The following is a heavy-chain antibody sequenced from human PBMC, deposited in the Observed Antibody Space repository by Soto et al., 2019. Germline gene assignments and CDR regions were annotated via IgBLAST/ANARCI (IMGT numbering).Heavy chain of an antibody. J-gene: IGHJ4*02. CDR1: GAPINSGAYY. D-gene: IGHD3-16*02. V-gene: IGHV4-34*01. CDR2: INHSGST. Sequence: SETLSLTCTVSGAPINSGAYYWNWIRQQPGKGLEWIGEINHSGSTNYNPSLKSRVTISVDTSKNQFSLKLSSVTAADTAVYYCARDLYVWGSYRYRWYFDYWGQGTLVTVSS. CDR3: ARDLYVWGSYRYRWYFDY.